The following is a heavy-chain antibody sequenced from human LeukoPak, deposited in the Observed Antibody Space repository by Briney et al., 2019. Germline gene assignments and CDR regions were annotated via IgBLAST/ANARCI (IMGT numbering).Heavy chain of an antibody. CDR3: ARRDFSGWNYFDY. Sequence: KPSETLSLTCAVSGGSISNYYWSWIRQPPGKGLECIGYIYYTGSTTYNPSLKSRVTISVDSSKNQFSLKLSSVTAADTAVYYCARRDFSGWNYFDYWGQGTLVTVSS. CDR2: IYYTGST. J-gene: IGHJ4*02. CDR1: GGSISNYY. D-gene: IGHD6-19*01. V-gene: IGHV4-59*01.